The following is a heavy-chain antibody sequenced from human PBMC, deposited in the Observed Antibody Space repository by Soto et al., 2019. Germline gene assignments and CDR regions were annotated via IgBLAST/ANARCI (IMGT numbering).Heavy chain of an antibody. Sequence: SETLSLTCTVSGFSIISGHYWGFMRQTPGKGLEWIGSTHHSGRTYYSTSLKSRVTISVDTSKNQVSLRLRSVTAADTALYYCATHFYGAYVVDSWGQGTLVTVSS. CDR2: THHSGRT. D-gene: IGHD4-17*01. CDR1: GFSIISGHY. V-gene: IGHV4-38-2*02. CDR3: ATHFYGAYVVDS. J-gene: IGHJ4*02.